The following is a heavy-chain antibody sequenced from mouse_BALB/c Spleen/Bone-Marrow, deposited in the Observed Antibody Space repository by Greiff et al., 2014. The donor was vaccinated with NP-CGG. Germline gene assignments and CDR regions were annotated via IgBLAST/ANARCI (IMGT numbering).Heavy chain of an antibody. J-gene: IGHJ2*01. CDR3: GGWEDY. V-gene: IGHV14-3*02. CDR1: GFNIKDTY. Sequence: VQLKESGAELVKPGASVKLSCTASGFNIKDTYMHWVKQRPDQGLEWIGRIDPANGNTKYNPKFQGKATITSDTSSNTAYLQRSSRTSGDTAVYYCGGWEDYWGQGTTLTVSS. CDR2: IDPANGNT. D-gene: IGHD4-1*01.